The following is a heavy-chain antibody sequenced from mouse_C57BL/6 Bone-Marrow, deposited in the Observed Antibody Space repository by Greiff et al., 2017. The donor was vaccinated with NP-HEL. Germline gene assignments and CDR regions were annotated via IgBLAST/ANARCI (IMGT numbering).Heavy chain of an antibody. CDR1: GYTFTDYN. V-gene: IGHV1-22*01. Sequence: EVQLVESGPELVKPGASVKMSCKASGYTFTDYNMHWVKQSHGKSLEWIGYINPNNGGTSYNQKFKGKATLTVNKSSSTAYMELRSLTSEDSAVYYCARALITTLLDYWGQGTTLTVSS. CDR2: INPNNGGT. D-gene: IGHD1-1*01. CDR3: ARALITTLLDY. J-gene: IGHJ2*01.